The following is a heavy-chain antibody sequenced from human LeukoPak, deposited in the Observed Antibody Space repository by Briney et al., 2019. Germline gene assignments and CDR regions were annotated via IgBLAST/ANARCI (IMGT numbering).Heavy chain of an antibody. J-gene: IGHJ4*02. CDR1: GGSISSGSYY. V-gene: IGHV4-30-2*01. CDR3: ARSEVSSAAAGPNFDY. CDR2: IYHSGST. D-gene: IGHD6-13*01. Sequence: SQTLSLTCTVSGGSISSGSYYWSWIRQPPGKGLEWIGYIYHSGSTYYNPSLKSRVTISVDRSKNQFSLKLSSVTAADTAVYYCARSEVSSAAAGPNFDYWGQGTLVTVSS.